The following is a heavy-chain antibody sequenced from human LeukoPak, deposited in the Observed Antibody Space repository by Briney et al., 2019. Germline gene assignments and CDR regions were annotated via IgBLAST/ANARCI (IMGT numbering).Heavy chain of an antibody. CDR2: IYYSGST. J-gene: IGHJ4*02. D-gene: IGHD6-13*01. Sequence: SETLSLTCTVSGGSISNSSSYWGWIRQPPGKGLEWIGSIYYSGSTYYNPSLKSRVTISVDTSKNQFSLKLNSVTAADTAVYYCASGPGIALYWGQGTLVTVSS. CDR1: GGSISNSSSY. V-gene: IGHV4-39*07. CDR3: ASGPGIALY.